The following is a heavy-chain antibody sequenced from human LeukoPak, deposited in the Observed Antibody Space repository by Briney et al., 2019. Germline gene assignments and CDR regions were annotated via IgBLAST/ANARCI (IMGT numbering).Heavy chain of an antibody. J-gene: IGHJ5*02. CDR2: IYTSGST. D-gene: IGHD3-10*01. V-gene: IGHV4-61*02. CDR3: AREGPFPDGYTMVRGVIGWFDP. CDR1: GGSISSGSYY. Sequence: PSETLSLTCTVSGGSISSGSYYWSWIRQPAGKGLEWIGRIYTSGSTNYNPSLKSRVTISVDTSKNQFSLKLSSVTAADTAVYYCAREGPFPDGYTMVRGVIGWFDPWGQGTLVTVSS.